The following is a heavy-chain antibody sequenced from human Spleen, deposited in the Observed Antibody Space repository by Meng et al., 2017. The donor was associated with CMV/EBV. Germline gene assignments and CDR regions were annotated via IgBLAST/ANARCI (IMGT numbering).Heavy chain of an antibody. CDR1: GFTFNNYW. D-gene: IGHD2-2*03. J-gene: IGHJ4*02. V-gene: IGHV3-7*01. CDR2: IKEDGSEK. Sequence: GESLKISCAASGFTFNNYWMSWVRQAPGKGLEWVANIKEDGSEKYYVDSVKGRFTISRDNANNSLYLQMNSARAEDTAVYYCARDGYCSSTSCYKTVIDYWGQGTLVTVSS. CDR3: ARDGYCSSTSCYKTVIDY.